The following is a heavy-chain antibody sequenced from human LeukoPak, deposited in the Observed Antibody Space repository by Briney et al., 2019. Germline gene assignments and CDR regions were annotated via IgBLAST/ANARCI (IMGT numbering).Heavy chain of an antibody. CDR3: ARQRRIYEDAFDI. CDR2: IYPGDSDT. CDR1: GHSFTSYW. Sequence: GASLQISCKGSGHSFTSYWIAWVRQLPGKGLEWMGIIYPGDSDTRYSPSFQGQVTISADKSITTAYLQWRSLKASDTAMYYCARQRRIYEDAFDIWGQGTMVTVSS. J-gene: IGHJ3*02. D-gene: IGHD2/OR15-2a*01. V-gene: IGHV5-51*01.